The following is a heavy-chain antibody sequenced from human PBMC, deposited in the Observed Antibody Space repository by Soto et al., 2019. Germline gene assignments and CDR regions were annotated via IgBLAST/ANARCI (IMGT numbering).Heavy chain of an antibody. CDR2: ITNDGSRR. CDR1: GFSFSVYG. CDR3: ARDDDYAIHNGMDV. V-gene: IGHV3-33*01. Sequence: QVQLVESGGGVVQPGRSLGLSCVASGFSFSVYGMHWVRQAPGKGLEWVAVITNDGSRREYADSVKGRFTISRDNSKNTLFREMSSLRAEDMAIYYCARDDDYAIHNGMDVWGQGTTVTVSS. J-gene: IGHJ6*02. D-gene: IGHD2-2*01.